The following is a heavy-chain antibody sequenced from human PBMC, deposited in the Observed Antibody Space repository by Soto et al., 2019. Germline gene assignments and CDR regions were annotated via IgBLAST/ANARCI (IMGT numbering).Heavy chain of an antibody. V-gene: IGHV3-33*01. Sequence: GGSLRLSCAASGFTFSAYGMHWVRQAPGKGLEWAAVVWFDGSNQYYTESVKGRFAISRDNSKNTVYLQMNSLRVEDTAVYYCARLSQMGSTTEAFDIWGQGTMVTVSS. CDR1: GFTFSAYG. D-gene: IGHD1-1*01. CDR2: VWFDGSNQ. CDR3: ARLSQMGSTTEAFDI. J-gene: IGHJ3*02.